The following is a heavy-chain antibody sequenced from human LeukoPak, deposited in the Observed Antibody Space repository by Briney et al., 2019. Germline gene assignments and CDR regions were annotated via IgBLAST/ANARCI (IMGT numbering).Heavy chain of an antibody. V-gene: IGHV1-2*02. CDR2: INPNSGDT. D-gene: IGHD2-21*02. CDR3: ARDGVFRFEVGDVYYYYMDV. CDR1: GYSFTDYY. Sequence: GASVKVSCKTSGYSFTDYYLHWVRQAPGQGLEWMGWINPNSGDTKYAQKFQGRVTMTRDTSNNTVYMDLTRLIFDDTAMYYCARDGVFRFEVGDVYYYYMDVWGKGTTVIISS. J-gene: IGHJ6*03.